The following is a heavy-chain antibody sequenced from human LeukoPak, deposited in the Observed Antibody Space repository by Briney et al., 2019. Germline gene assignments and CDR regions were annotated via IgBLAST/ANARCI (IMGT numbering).Heavy chain of an antibody. CDR1: GFTFSSYS. V-gene: IGHV3-21*01. Sequence: GGSLRLSCAASGFTFSSYSMNWVRQAPGKGLEWVSSISSSSSYIYYADSVKGRFTISRDNAKNSLYLQMNSLRAEDTAVYYCARDFRFGEKTDDALDIWGQGTMVTVSS. CDR3: ARDFRFGEKTDDALDI. J-gene: IGHJ3*02. CDR2: ISSSSSYI. D-gene: IGHD3-10*01.